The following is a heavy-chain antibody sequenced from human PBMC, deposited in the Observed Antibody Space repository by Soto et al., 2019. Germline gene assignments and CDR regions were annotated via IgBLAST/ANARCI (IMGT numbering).Heavy chain of an antibody. Sequence: ASVKVSCKASGYTFTSYGISWVRQAPGQGLEWMGWISSYNGNTNYAQKVQGRVTMTTDKSTSTTYMELRSLRSDDTAVYYCARGPRYCSSTSCFSGVTWFDPWGQGTPVTVSS. J-gene: IGHJ5*02. CDR3: ARGPRYCSSTSCFSGVTWFDP. CDR1: GYTFTSYG. D-gene: IGHD2-2*01. CDR2: ISSYNGNT. V-gene: IGHV1-18*04.